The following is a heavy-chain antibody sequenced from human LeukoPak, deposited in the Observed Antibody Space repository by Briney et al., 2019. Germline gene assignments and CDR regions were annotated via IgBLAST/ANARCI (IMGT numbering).Heavy chain of an antibody. Sequence: GGSLRLSCAASGFTFSSYSMNWVRQAPGKGLEWVSSISSSSSYIYYADSVKGRFTISRDNAKNSLYLQMNSLRAEDTAVYYCARVGYCSSTSCYWYFDYWGQGTLVIVSS. CDR1: GFTFSSYS. CDR2: ISSSSSYI. V-gene: IGHV3-21*01. D-gene: IGHD2-2*01. J-gene: IGHJ4*02. CDR3: ARVGYCSSTSCYWYFDY.